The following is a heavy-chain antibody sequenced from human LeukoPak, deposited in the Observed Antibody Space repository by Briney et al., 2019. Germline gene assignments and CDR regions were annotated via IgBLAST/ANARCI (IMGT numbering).Heavy chain of an antibody. V-gene: IGHV3-30*18. CDR3: AKDLRELRYFDWLLSEDDY. CDR2: ISYDGSNK. Sequence: GRSLRLSCAASGFTFSSYGMHRVRQAPSKGLEWVAVISYDGSNKYYADSVKGRFTISRDNSKNTLYLQMNNLRAEDTAVYYCAKDLRELRYFDWLLSEDDYWGQGTLVTVSS. J-gene: IGHJ4*02. D-gene: IGHD3-9*01. CDR1: GFTFSSYG.